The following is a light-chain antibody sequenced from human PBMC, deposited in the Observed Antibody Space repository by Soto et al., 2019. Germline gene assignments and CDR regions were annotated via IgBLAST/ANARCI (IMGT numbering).Light chain of an antibody. V-gene: IGLV2-14*01. CDR3: SSYTSTSTPV. CDR1: STDVGGYNF. CDR2: EVT. J-gene: IGLJ1*01. Sequence: QPALTQPASVSGSLGQSITISCTGTSTDVGGYNFVSWYQQHPDKAPKLLIYEVTNRPSGVSNRFSGSKSGNTASLTISGLQAEDEADYYCSSYTSTSTPVFGTGTKVTVL.